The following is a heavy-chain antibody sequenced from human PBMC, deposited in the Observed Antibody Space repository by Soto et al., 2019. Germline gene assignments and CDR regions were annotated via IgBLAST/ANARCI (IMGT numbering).Heavy chain of an antibody. J-gene: IGHJ4*02. D-gene: IGHD2-15*01. Sequence: ASVKVSCKASGYTFTNYGISWVRQAPGEGLEWVGWINTSNDNKLYAQKLQGRLTLTTDTSTSTAYMDLTTLRSDDTAVYFCARDPGAASFDFWAQGALVTVSS. CDR1: GYTFTNYG. CDR2: INTSNDNK. V-gene: IGHV1-18*01. CDR3: ARDPGAASFDF.